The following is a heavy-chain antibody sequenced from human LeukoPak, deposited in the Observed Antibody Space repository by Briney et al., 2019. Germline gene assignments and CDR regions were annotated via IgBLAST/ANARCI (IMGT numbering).Heavy chain of an antibody. CDR2: ISYDGSNK. J-gene: IGHJ4*02. CDR1: GFTFSSYA. Sequence: GGSLRLSCAASGFTFSSYAMHWVRQAPGKGLEWVAVISYDGSNKYYADSVKGRFTIPRDNSKNTLYLQMNSLRAEDTAVYYCARDSGGSNWGDYWGQGTLVTVSS. V-gene: IGHV3-30*04. CDR3: ARDSGGSNWGDY. D-gene: IGHD7-27*01.